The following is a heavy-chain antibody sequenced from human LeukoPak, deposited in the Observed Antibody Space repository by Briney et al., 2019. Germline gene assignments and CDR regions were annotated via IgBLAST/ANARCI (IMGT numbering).Heavy chain of an antibody. CDR1: GFTFSNYL. J-gene: IGHJ3*02. CDR2: IGHDGRNK. V-gene: IGHV3-30*02. D-gene: IGHD2-21*01. Sequence: GGSLRLSCVGSGFTFSNYLMNWVRQAPGKGLEWVAYIGHDGRNKFYTESVRGRFTISGDNSMKMAYLQMNSLRTEDTAIYFCAKDGDWTFDIWGQGTMVTVSS. CDR3: AKDGDWTFDI.